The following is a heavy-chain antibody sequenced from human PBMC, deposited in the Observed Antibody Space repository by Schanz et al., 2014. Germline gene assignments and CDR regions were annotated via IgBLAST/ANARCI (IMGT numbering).Heavy chain of an antibody. CDR1: GFTFSSYG. CDR2: IRYDGSKK. J-gene: IGHJ4*02. V-gene: IGHV3-30*02. D-gene: IGHD3-16*01. Sequence: QVQLVESGGGLVKPGGSLRLSCEASGFTFSSYGMHWVRQAPGKGLEWVTFIRYDGSKKYYVDSVKGRFTISRDNSKNTLYLQMNSLRVEDTAVYYCAKGGSSLDDWGQGTLVTVSS. CDR3: AKGGSSLDD.